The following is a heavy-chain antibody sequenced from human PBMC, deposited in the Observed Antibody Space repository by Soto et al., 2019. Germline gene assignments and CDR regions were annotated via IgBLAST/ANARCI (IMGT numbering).Heavy chain of an antibody. J-gene: IGHJ6*02. CDR3: ARFKTIAVAGIVYGMDV. V-gene: IGHV3-30-3*01. Sequence: GSLRLPCAASGFTFSSYAMHWGRQAPGKGLEWVAVISYDGSNKYYADSVKGRFTISRDNSKNTLYLQMNSLRAEDTAVYYCARFKTIAVAGIVYGMDVWGQGTTVTVSS. CDR2: ISYDGSNK. D-gene: IGHD6-19*01. CDR1: GFTFSSYA.